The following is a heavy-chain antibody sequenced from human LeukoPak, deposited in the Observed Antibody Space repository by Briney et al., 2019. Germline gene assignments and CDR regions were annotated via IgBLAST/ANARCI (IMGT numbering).Heavy chain of an antibody. Sequence: GGSLRLSCAASGFTFSNYTMIWVRQAPGQGLEWVSAIRSGGSAKYADPVKARFTISRDNSKNTLYLQMNSLRAEDTALYFCARDPNGDYIGAFDFLGQGTVVTVSS. CDR3: ARDPNGDYIGAFDF. J-gene: IGHJ3*01. V-gene: IGHV3-23*01. CDR1: GFTFSNYT. CDR2: IRSGGSA. D-gene: IGHD4-17*01.